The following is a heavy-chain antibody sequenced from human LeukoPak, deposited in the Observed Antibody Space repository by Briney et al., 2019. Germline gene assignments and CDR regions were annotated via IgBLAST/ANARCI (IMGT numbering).Heavy chain of an antibody. CDR1: GFTFSSYA. V-gene: IGHV3-23*01. D-gene: IGHD3-22*01. CDR2: IRGNADTT. J-gene: IGHJ4*02. Sequence: PGGSLRLSCAASGFTFSSYAMHWVRQAPGKGLEWVSGIRGNADTTYYADSVKGRFSIFRDNSKNMLYLQMNSLRVEDTAVYYCAKGHADSSGYYYFDSWGQGTLVTVPS. CDR3: AKGHADSSGYYYFDS.